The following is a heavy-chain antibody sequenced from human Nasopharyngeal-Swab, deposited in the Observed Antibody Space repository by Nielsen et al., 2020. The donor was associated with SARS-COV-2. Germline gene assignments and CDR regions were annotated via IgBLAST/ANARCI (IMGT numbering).Heavy chain of an antibody. Sequence: SVKVSCKASGGTFSSYAISWVRQAPGQGLEWMGRIIPILGIANYAQKFQGRVTITADKSTSTAYMELSSLRSEDTAVYYCAREPWELVGATIRDHYYYGMDVWGQGTTVTVSS. CDR3: AREPWELVGATIRDHYYYGMDV. D-gene: IGHD1-26*01. CDR1: GGTFSSYA. V-gene: IGHV1-69*04. CDR2: IIPILGIA. J-gene: IGHJ6*02.